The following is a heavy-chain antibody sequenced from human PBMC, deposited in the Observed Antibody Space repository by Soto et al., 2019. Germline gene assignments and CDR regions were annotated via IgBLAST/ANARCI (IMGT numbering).Heavy chain of an antibody. CDR1: GFTFSSYS. CDR2: ISSSSSYI. J-gene: IGHJ3*02. V-gene: IGHV3-21*01. Sequence: GGSLRLSCAASGFTFSSYSMNWVRQAPGKGLEWVSSISSSSSYIYYADSVKGRFTISRDNAKNSLYLQMNSLRAEDTAVYYCARDALGGGWFAFDIWGQGTMVTVSS. D-gene: IGHD3-10*01. CDR3: ARDALGGGWFAFDI.